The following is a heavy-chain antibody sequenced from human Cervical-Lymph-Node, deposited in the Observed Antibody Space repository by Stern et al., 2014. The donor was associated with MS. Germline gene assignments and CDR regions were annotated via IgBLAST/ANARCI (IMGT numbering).Heavy chain of an antibody. Sequence: VQLVESGPGLVKPSQTLSLTCTVSGVSVSRGAYFWSWIRQHPGKGLEWIGYISYGGSTYYSPSLKSLLTISIDTSRNQFSLKLNSVTAADTAVYYCARGFRFGGRVFYFDLWGRGTLVTVSS. CDR1: GVSVSRGAYF. V-gene: IGHV4-31*01. CDR3: ARGFRFGGRVFYFDL. D-gene: IGHD3-10*01. CDR2: ISYGGST. J-gene: IGHJ2*01.